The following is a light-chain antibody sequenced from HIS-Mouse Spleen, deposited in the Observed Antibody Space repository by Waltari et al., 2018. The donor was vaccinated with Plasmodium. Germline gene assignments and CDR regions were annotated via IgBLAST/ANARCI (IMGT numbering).Light chain of an antibody. J-gene: IGKJ2*01. Sequence: DIQLTQSPSVLSASVGARVTITCRASQGIPSYLAWYNQNPGKAPKLLIYAASTLQSGVPSRFSGSGSGTEFTLTISSLQPEDFATYYCQQLNSYPYTFGQGTKLEIK. CDR3: QQLNSYPYT. CDR1: QGIPSY. V-gene: IGKV1-9*01. CDR2: AAS.